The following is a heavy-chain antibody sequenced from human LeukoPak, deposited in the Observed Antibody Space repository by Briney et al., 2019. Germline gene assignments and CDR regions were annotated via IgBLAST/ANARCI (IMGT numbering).Heavy chain of an antibody. J-gene: IGHJ4*02. CDR1: GFTVSSNY. Sequence: PGGSLRLSCAASGFTVSSNYMGWVRQAPGKGLEWVSVIYSGGRTYYADSVKGRFTISRDNSKNTLYLQMNTLRAEDTAVYYCARESGYSYDYWGQGTLVTVPS. V-gene: IGHV3-53*01. CDR2: IYSGGRT. D-gene: IGHD5-18*01. CDR3: ARESGYSYDY.